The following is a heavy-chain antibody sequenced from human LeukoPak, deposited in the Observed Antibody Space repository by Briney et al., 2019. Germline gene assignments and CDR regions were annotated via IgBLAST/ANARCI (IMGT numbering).Heavy chain of an antibody. V-gene: IGHV3-7*01. Sequence: PGGSLRLSCAASGFTFSSYWMSWVRQAPGKGLEWVANIKQEGSEKYYVDSVKGRFTISRDNAENSLYLQMTSLRVEDTAVYYCAREAARPDYWGQGTLVTVSS. CDR2: IKQEGSEK. CDR3: AREAARPDY. CDR1: GFTFSSYW. D-gene: IGHD6-6*01. J-gene: IGHJ4*02.